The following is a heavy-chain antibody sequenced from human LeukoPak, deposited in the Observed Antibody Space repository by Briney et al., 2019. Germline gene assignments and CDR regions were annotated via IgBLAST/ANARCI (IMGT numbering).Heavy chain of an antibody. D-gene: IGHD3-22*01. CDR1: GFTFSNAW. J-gene: IGHJ4*02. CDR2: IKSKTDGGTT. Sequence: PGGSLRLSCAASGFTFSNAWMSWVRQAPGKGLEWVGRIKSKTDGGTTDYAAPVKGRFTISRDDSKNTLYLQMNSLKTEDTAVYYCTTGYDSSGSFDYWGQGTLVTVSS. CDR3: TTGYDSSGSFDY. V-gene: IGHV3-15*01.